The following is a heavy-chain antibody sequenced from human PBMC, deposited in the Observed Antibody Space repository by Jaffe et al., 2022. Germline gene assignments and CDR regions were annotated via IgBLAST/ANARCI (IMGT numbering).Heavy chain of an antibody. Sequence: EVHLLESGGGLVQAGGSLRLSCAASGFTFSNYAMNWVRQAPGKGLEWVSVISTSGGSTHYADSVKGRFSISRDNSKNTLYLQMNSLRAEDTAVYYCAKGREVELQRISFDYWGQGTLVTVSS. CDR2: ISTSGGST. J-gene: IGHJ4*02. CDR3: AKGREVELQRISFDY. D-gene: IGHD1-7*01. CDR1: GFTFSNYA. V-gene: IGHV3-23*01.